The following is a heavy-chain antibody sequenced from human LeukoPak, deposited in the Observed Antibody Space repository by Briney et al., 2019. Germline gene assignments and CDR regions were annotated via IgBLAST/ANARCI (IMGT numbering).Heavy chain of an antibody. Sequence: ASVKVSCKASGYTFTSYYMHWVRQAPGQGLEWMGIINPSGGSTSYAQKFQGRVTMTRDTSTSTVYMELSSLRSEDTAVYYCARDQYYYDSSGHPTLDAFDIWGQGTMVTVSS. J-gene: IGHJ3*02. CDR3: ARDQYYYDSSGHPTLDAFDI. CDR1: GYTFTSYY. D-gene: IGHD3-22*01. V-gene: IGHV1-46*01. CDR2: INPSGGST.